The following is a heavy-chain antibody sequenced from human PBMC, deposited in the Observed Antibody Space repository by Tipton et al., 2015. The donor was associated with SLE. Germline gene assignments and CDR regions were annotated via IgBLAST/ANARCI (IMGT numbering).Heavy chain of an antibody. CDR3: HVSGSSGTDS. D-gene: IGHD6-6*01. J-gene: IGHJ4*02. CDR1: GYSFTSYW. CDR2: IYPGDSDT. V-gene: IGHV5-51*03. Sequence: QSGAEVKKPGESLKISCKGSGYSFTSYWIGWVRQMPGKGLEWMGIIYPGDSDTRYSPPFQGQVTISADKSISTAYRQWCSPKAWDSAMYYCHVSGSSGTDSWGTGTLVAVSS.